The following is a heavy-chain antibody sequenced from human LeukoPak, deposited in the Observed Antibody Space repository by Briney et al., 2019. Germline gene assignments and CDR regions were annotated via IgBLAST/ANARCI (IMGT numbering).Heavy chain of an antibody. V-gene: IGHV1-2*02. CDR3: ALVGEALDY. D-gene: IGHD4-17*01. CDR1: GYTFIGYN. J-gene: IGHJ4*02. Sequence: GASVKVSCKASGYTFIGYNMHWVRQAPGQGLEWMGWTNPNSGGTNYAQSFQGRVTMTRDTSISTAYMELSRLRSDDTAIYYCALVGEALDYWGQGTLVTVSS. CDR2: TNPNSGGT.